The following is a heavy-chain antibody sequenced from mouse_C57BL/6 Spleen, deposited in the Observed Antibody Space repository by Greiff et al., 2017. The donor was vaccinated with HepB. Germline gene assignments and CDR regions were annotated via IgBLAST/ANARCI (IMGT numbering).Heavy chain of an antibody. Sequence: EVQGVESGGGLVKPGGSLKLSCAASGFTFSSYAMSWVRQTPEKRLEWVATISDGGSYTYYPDNVKGRFTISRDNAKNNLYLQMSHLTSEDTAMYYCARAVYDYEEGFAYWGQGTLVTVSA. V-gene: IGHV5-4*01. CDR2: ISDGGSYT. J-gene: IGHJ3*01. CDR1: GFTFSSYA. D-gene: IGHD2-4*01. CDR3: ARAVYDYEEGFAY.